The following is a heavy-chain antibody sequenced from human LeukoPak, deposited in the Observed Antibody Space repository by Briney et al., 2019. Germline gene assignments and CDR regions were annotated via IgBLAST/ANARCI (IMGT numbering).Heavy chain of an antibody. V-gene: IGHV4-30-2*01. D-gene: IGHD3-22*01. CDR1: GGSISSGGYS. Sequence: SQTLSLTCAVSGGSISSGGYSWSWIRQPPGTGLEWIGYIYHSGSTYYNPSLKSRVAISVDRSKNQFSLKLSSVTAADTAVYYCARVAYYYDSSGDNWFDPWGQGTLVTVSS. CDR2: IYHSGST. CDR3: ARVAYYYDSSGDNWFDP. J-gene: IGHJ5*02.